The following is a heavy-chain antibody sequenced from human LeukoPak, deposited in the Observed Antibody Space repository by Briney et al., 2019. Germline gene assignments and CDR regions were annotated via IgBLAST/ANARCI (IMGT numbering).Heavy chain of an antibody. Sequence: PGGSLRLSCAASGFTFRRYGMTRVRQAPGKGLEWVSSISGSGGSTFYADSVKGRFTISRDNSKNTLYLQMSSLKTEDTAVYYCTTDRPYTAMVTFDYWGQGTLVTVSS. CDR3: TTDRPYTAMVTFDY. CDR2: ISGSGGST. V-gene: IGHV3-23*01. J-gene: IGHJ4*02. D-gene: IGHD5-18*01. CDR1: GFTFRRYG.